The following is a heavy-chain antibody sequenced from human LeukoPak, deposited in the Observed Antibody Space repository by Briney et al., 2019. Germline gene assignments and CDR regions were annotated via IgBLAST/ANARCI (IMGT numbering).Heavy chain of an antibody. V-gene: IGHV4-61*01. CDR3: ARETQGRWFDP. Sequence: SETLSLTCTVSGGSVSSGSYYWSWIRQPPGKGLEWIGYIYYSGSTNYNPSLKSRVTISVDTSKNQFSLKLSSVTAADTAVYYCARETQGRWFDPWGQGTLVTVSS. J-gene: IGHJ5*02. D-gene: IGHD3-10*01. CDR1: GGSVSSGSYY. CDR2: IYYSGST.